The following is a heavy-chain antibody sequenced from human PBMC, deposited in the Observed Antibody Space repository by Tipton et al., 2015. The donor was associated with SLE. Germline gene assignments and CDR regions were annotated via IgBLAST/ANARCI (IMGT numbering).Heavy chain of an antibody. CDR1: GDSISSGNYY. CDR2: IHYSGST. CDR3: SRGPLNDFWSNKGLFDF. D-gene: IGHD3-3*01. V-gene: IGHV4-31*03. J-gene: IGHJ4*02. Sequence: TLSLTCNVSGDSISSGNYYWSWIRQHPGKGLEWIGYIHYSGSTYSYPSLKSRLTMSVDMSKNQFSLKLTSVTAADTAVYYCSRGPLNDFWSNKGLFDFWGQGTLVTVSS.